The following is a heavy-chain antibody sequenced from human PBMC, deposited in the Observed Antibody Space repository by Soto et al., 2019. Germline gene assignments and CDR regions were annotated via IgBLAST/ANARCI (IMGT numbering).Heavy chain of an antibody. J-gene: IGHJ6*02. CDR3: AKDLKNYDFWSGFPFMDV. D-gene: IGHD3-3*01. Sequence: GESLKISCAASGFTFSSYAMSWVRQAPGKGLEWVSAISGSGGSTYYADSVKGRFTISRDNSKNTLYLQMNSLRAEDTAVYYCAKDLKNYDFWSGFPFMDVWGQGTTVTVSS. CDR2: ISGSGGST. V-gene: IGHV3-23*01. CDR1: GFTFSSYA.